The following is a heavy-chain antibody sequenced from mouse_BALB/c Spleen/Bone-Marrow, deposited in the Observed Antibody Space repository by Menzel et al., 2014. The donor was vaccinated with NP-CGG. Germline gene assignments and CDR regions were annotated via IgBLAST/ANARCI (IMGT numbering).Heavy chain of an antibody. CDR2: INPGSGGA. J-gene: IGHJ2*02. Sequence: QVQLQQSGAELVRPGTSVKVSCKASGYAFTSYLIEWIKQRPGQGLEWIGVINPGSGGANYNEKFKGKATLTADKSSSTAYMQISSLTSDDSAVYFCARECTAWTPPYWGQGASVTVSS. V-gene: IGHV1-54*01. CDR3: ARECTAWTPPY. CDR1: GYAFTSYL. D-gene: IGHD3-1*01.